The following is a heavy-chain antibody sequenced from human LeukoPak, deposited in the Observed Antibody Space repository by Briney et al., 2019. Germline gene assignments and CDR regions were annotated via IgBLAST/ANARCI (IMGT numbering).Heavy chain of an antibody. CDR1: GFTFSSYG. V-gene: IGHV3-30*18. CDR2: ISYDGSNK. D-gene: IGHD4-17*01. J-gene: IGHJ6*03. CDR3: AKSRPYGDYDRLRRGYYYMDV. Sequence: PGGSLRLSCAASGFTFSSYGMHWVRQAPGKGVEWVAVISYDGSNKYYADSVKGRFTISRDNSKNTLYLQMNSLRAEDTAVYYCAKSRPYGDYDRLRRGYYYMDVWGKGTTVTVSS.